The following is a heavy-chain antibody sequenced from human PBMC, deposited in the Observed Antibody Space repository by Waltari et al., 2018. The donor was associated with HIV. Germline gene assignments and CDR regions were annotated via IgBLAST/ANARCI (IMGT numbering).Heavy chain of an antibody. CDR2: IYYSGST. J-gene: IGHJ3*02. D-gene: IGHD3-22*01. Sequence: QVQLQESGPGLVKPSETLSLTCTVSGGSISSYYWSWIRQPPGKGLEWIGHIYYSGSTNYNPSRKSRVTISLDTSKNQFSLKLSSVTAADTAVYYCARVRITMIVARPNDAFDIWGQGTMVTVSS. CDR1: GGSISSYY. V-gene: IGHV4-59*01. CDR3: ARVRITMIVARPNDAFDI.